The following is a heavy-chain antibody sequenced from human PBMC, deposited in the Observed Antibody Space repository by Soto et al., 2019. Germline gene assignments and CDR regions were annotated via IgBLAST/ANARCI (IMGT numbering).Heavy chain of an antibody. CDR2: IYWDDDK. CDR1: GFSLSTSGVG. J-gene: IGHJ3*02. D-gene: IGHD3-16*02. Sequence: SGPTLVKPTQTLTLTCTFSGFSLSTSGVGVGWIRQPPGKALEWLALIYWDDDKRYSPSLKSRLTITKDTSKNQVVLTMTHMDPVDTATYYCACSLLYDYIWGSYRVGDAFDIWGQGTMVTVSS. CDR3: ACSLLYDYIWGSYRVGDAFDI. V-gene: IGHV2-5*02.